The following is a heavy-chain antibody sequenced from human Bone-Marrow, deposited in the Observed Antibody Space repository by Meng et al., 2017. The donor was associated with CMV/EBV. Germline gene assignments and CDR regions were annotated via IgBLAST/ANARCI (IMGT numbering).Heavy chain of an antibody. CDR1: GFTFSSYN. J-gene: IGHJ4*02. CDR2: ISSSITYI. V-gene: IGHV3-21*01. D-gene: IGHD4/OR15-4a*01. CDR3: ARDSISYRYGGVPPIDY. Sequence: GESLKISCAASGFTFSSYNMNWVRQAPGKGLEWVSSISSSITYIYYADSVKGRFTISRDNAKNSLYLQMNSLRAEDTAVYYCARDSISYRYGGVPPIDYWGQGTLVPVSS.